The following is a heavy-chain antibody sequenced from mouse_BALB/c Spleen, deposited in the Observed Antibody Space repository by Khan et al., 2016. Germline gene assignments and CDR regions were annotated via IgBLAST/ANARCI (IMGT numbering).Heavy chain of an antibody. CDR1: GYNIKDIY. CDR3: RISTINA. V-gene: IGHV14-3*02. CDR2: TDPANGNT. Sequence: VQLQQSGAELVKPAASLKLSCTASGYNIKDIYIHWVKQRPEKGLERIRRTDPANGNTKYDPKFQGKATITAVTSSNTAYLQLSSLTSEDTAVYYCRISTINAWGQGTTLTVSS. J-gene: IGHJ2*01.